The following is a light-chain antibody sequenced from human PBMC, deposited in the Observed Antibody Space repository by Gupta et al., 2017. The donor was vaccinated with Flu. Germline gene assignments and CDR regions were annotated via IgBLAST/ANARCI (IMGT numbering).Light chain of an antibody. J-gene: IGKJ1*01. V-gene: IGKV1-17*01. CDR2: VAS. CDR3: RQQKNSPWT. Sequence: DRVTITCRAGKEIKSDLAWYQQKPGKAPKRLIYVASTVQSGVPSRFSGSGSGTEFTLTISSRQPEDTANYCCRQQKNSPWTFGQGTKVEVK. CDR1: KEIKSD.